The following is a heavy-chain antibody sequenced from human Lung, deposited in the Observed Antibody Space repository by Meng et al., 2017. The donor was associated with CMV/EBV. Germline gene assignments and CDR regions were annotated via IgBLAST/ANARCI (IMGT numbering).Heavy chain of an antibody. CDR3: ARFATTVLTT. CDR1: GGSVSSGTYY. Sequence: SETLSLXCTVSGGSVSSGTYYWSWIRQPPGKGLEWIGYVYYAGSTNYNPSLESRVTISVNTSKNQFSLKLTSVTAADTAKYDCARFATTVLTTWGPGTLVXVSS. CDR2: VYYAGST. V-gene: IGHV4-61*01. D-gene: IGHD4-17*01. J-gene: IGHJ4*02.